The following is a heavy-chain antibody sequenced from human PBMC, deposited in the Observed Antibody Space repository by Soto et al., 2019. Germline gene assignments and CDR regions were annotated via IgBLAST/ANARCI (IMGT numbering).Heavy chain of an antibody. J-gene: IGHJ4*02. Sequence: GGSLRLSCAASGFTFRDYWMHWVRQAPGKGPVWVSRINSDGRNTHYADSVKGRFTISRDNVKNTLYVQMNSLRAEDTAVYYCVRGIGSSSLYFFDYWGQGTLVTVSS. CDR1: GFTFRDYW. D-gene: IGHD6-13*01. V-gene: IGHV3-74*01. CDR3: VRGIGSSSLYFFDY. CDR2: INSDGRNT.